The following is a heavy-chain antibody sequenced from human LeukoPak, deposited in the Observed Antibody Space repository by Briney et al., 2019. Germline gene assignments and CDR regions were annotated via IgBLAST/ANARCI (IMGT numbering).Heavy chain of an antibody. CDR2: IYYSGST. Sequence: SETLSLTCTVSGGSISSYYWSWIRQPPGKGLEWIGYIYYSGSTNYNPSLKSRVTISVDTSKNQFSLKLSSVTAADTAVYYCAREVELSSYFDYWGQGTLVTVSS. CDR1: GGSISSYY. V-gene: IGHV4-59*12. J-gene: IGHJ4*02. D-gene: IGHD3-16*02. CDR3: AREVELSSYFDY.